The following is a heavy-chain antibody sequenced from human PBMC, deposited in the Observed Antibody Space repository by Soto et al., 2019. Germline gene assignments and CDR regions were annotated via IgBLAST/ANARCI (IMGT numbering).Heavy chain of an antibody. Sequence: QVQLVQSGAEVKKPGSSVKVSCKASAGTFSSYGISWVRQAPGQGLEWMGGIMPIFGTPNYAQKFQGRVTITADESTSTGYMELSSLTSEDTAVYYCVKARQHCSPYNCYTADYWGQGTLVTVSS. D-gene: IGHD1-20*01. CDR2: IMPIFGTP. V-gene: IGHV1-69*01. J-gene: IGHJ4*02. CDR3: VKARQHCSPYNCYTADY. CDR1: AGTFSSYG.